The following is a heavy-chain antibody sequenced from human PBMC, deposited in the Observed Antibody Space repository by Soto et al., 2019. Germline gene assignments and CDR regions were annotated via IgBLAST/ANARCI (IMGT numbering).Heavy chain of an antibody. J-gene: IGHJ6*02. D-gene: IGHD3-3*01. Sequence: QVQLVESGGGVVQPGRSLRLSCAASGFTFSSYAMHWVRQAPGKGLEWVAVISYDGSNKYYADSVKGRFTISRDNSKNTLYLQMNSLRAEDTAVYYCARDQGLLECSPPLDYGMDVWGQGTTVTVSS. CDR1: GFTFSSYA. CDR3: ARDQGLLECSPPLDYGMDV. CDR2: ISYDGSNK. V-gene: IGHV3-30-3*01.